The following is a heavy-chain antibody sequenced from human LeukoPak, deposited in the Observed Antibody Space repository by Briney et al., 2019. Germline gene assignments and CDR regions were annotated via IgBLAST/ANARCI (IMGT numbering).Heavy chain of an antibody. CDR2: IIPIFGTA. CDR1: GGTFSSYA. J-gene: IGHJ4*02. CDR3: ARHRSSGYYYFDY. D-gene: IGHD3-22*01. V-gene: IGHV1-69*05. Sequence: ASVKVSCKASGGTFSSYAISWVRQAPGQGLEWMEGIIPIFGTANYAQKFQGRVTITTDESTSTAYMELSSLRSEDTAVYYCARHRSSGYYYFDYWGQGTLVTVSS.